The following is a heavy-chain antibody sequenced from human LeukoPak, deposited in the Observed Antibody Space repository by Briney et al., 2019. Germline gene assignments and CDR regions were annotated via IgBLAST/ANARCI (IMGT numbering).Heavy chain of an antibody. D-gene: IGHD3-22*01. V-gene: IGHV4-31*11. Sequence: PSETLSLTCAVYGGSFSGYYWSWIRQHPGKGLEWIGYIYYSGSTYYNPSLKSRVTISVDTSKNQFSLKLSSVTAADTAVYYCARDRLYDSSGYSSHYYYGMDVWGQGTTVTVSS. J-gene: IGHJ6*02. CDR2: IYYSGST. CDR3: ARDRLYDSSGYSSHYYYGMDV. CDR1: GGSFSGYY.